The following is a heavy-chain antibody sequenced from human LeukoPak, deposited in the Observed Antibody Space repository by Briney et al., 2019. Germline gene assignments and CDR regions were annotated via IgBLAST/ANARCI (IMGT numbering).Heavy chain of an antibody. CDR3: ARRPGVTAGDAYYYGLDV. V-gene: IGHV3-20*01. CDR1: GFSFDDYG. CDR2: INWRGTNT. J-gene: IGHJ6*01. Sequence: GGSLRLSCATSGFSFDDYGMNWVRQVPGKGLEWVAGINWRGTNTGYADSVKGRFTISRDNARNSLFLQMNSLRAEDTAFYHCARRPGVTAGDAYYYGLDVWGQGTTVTVSS. D-gene: IGHD6-13*01.